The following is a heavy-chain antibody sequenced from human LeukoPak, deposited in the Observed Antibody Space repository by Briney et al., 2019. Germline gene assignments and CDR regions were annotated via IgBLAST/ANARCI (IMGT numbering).Heavy chain of an antibody. CDR3: ATVSTGGAVAHDTGMDV. V-gene: IGHV1-18*01. CDR2: ISAYNGNT. Sequence: ASVKVSCKASGYTFTSYGISWVRQAPGQWLEWMGWISAYNGNTNYAQKLQGRVTMTTDTSTSTAYMELRSLRSDDTAVYYCATVSTGGAVAHDTGMDVWGQGTTVTVSS. CDR1: GYTFTSYG. D-gene: IGHD6-19*01. J-gene: IGHJ6*02.